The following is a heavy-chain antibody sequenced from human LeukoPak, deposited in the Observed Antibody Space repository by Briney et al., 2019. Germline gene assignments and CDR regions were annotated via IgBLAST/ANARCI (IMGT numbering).Heavy chain of an antibody. J-gene: IGHJ4*02. V-gene: IGHV3-7*01. CDR3: AREGKPMITFGGPPDY. Sequence: GGSLRLSCAASEFTFSTYAMHWVRQAPGKGLEWVANIKQDGSEKYYVDSVKGRFTISRDNAKNSLYLQMNSLRAEDTAVYYCAREGKPMITFGGPPDYWGQGTLVTVSS. CDR1: EFTFSTYA. CDR2: IKQDGSEK. D-gene: IGHD3-16*01.